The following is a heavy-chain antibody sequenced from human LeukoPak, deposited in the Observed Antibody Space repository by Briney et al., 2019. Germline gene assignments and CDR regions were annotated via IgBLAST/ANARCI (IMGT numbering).Heavy chain of an antibody. CDR3: ARDGEFYDFWSGYSAPYYYYYMDV. CDR2: INPNSGGT. J-gene: IGHJ6*03. Sequence: GASVRVSCKASGYTFTGYYMHWVRQAPGQGLEWMGLINPNSGGTNYAQNFQGRVTMTRDTSISTAYMELRRLRSDDTAVYYCARDGEFYDFWSGYSAPYYYYYMDVWGKGTTVTVSS. V-gene: IGHV1-2*02. D-gene: IGHD3-3*01. CDR1: GYTFTGYY.